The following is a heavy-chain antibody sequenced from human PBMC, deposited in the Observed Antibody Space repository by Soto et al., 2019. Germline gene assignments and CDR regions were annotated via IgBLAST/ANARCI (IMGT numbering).Heavy chain of an antibody. Sequence: QVQLVQSGAEVKNPGASVKVSCKTSGDTFTGYYMHWVRQAPGQGLEWMGWINPHSGDTDYAQTWQGRVPITRATSISTACMELSRLRSNDTAFYYCVRVYMTGWYSSVVFHYWGQGTLVTVSS. CDR1: GDTFTGYY. CDR2: INPHSGDT. D-gene: IGHD6-19*01. V-gene: IGHV1-2*02. J-gene: IGHJ4*02. CDR3: VRVYMTGWYSSVVFHY.